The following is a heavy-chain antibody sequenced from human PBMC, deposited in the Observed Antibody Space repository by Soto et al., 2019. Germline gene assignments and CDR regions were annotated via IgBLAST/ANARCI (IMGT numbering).Heavy chain of an antibody. J-gene: IGHJ4*02. CDR2: ISGIGGST. CDR1: GFTFTDYA. V-gene: IGHV3-23*01. CDR3: SSAVDY. D-gene: IGHD6-25*01. Sequence: EVQLLESGGGLVQPGGSLRLSCAASGFTFTDYALSWVRQAPGKGLEWVATISGIGGSTYLADSVKGRLSISRDNSKNSLYLQMNSLRADDTAVYYCSSAVDYWGQGTLVTVSS.